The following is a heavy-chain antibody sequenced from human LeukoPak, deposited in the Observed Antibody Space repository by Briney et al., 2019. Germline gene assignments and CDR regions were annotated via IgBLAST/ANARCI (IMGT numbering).Heavy chain of an antibody. D-gene: IGHD3-22*01. CDR3: ARGPTYYYDSSGYK. J-gene: IGHJ4*02. CDR1: GGSISSYY. CDR2: IYYSGST. Sequence: SETLSLTCTVSGGSISSYYWSWIRQPPGKGLEWIGYIYYSGSTNYNPSLKSRVTISVDTSKNQFSLKLSSVTAADTAVYYCARGPTYYYDSSGYKWGQGTLVTVSS. V-gene: IGHV4-59*12.